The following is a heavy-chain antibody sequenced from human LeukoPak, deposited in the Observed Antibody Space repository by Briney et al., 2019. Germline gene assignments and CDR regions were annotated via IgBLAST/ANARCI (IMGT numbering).Heavy chain of an antibody. J-gene: IGHJ4*02. V-gene: IGHV4-59*01. CDR3: ASGYYYDSSGYLSPWFDY. Sequence: PSETLSLTCAVYGGSFSGYYWSWIRQPPGKGLEWIGYIYYSGSTNYNPSLKSRVTISVDTSKNQFSLKLSSVTAADTAVYYCASGYYYDSSGYLSPWFDYWGQGTLVTVSS. CDR2: IYYSGST. D-gene: IGHD3-22*01. CDR1: GGSFSGYY.